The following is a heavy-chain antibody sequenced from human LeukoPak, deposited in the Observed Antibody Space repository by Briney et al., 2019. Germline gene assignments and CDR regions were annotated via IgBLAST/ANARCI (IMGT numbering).Heavy chain of an antibody. J-gene: IGHJ4*02. CDR3: ARVDYGDYTYYFDY. V-gene: IGHV3-20*01. Sequence: GGSLRLSCAASGFTFDDYGMSWVRQAPGKGLEWVSGINWNGGSTGYADSVKGRFTISRDNAENSLYLQMNSLRAEDTALYHCARVDYGDYTYYFDYWGQGTLVTVSS. CDR1: GFTFDDYG. CDR2: INWNGGST. D-gene: IGHD4-17*01.